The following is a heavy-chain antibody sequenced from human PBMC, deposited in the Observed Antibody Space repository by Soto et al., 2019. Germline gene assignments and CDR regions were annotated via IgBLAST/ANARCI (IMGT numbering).Heavy chain of an antibody. D-gene: IGHD3-10*01. Sequence: SETLSLTCNVAGGSIDRSNYYWDWLRQPPGKGLEWIGTTYYNGNAYYNPSLKSRVSMSVDTSKNQFSLKLVSVTAADTAVYYCARHFVAVVIKGWGYWGQGTLVTVSS. CDR2: TYYNGNA. CDR1: GGSIDRSNYY. V-gene: IGHV4-39*01. J-gene: IGHJ4*02. CDR3: ARHFVAVVIKGWGY.